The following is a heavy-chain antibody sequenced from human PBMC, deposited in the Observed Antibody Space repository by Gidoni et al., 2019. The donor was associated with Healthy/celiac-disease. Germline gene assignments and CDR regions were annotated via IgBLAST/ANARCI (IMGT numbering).Heavy chain of an antibody. Sequence: EVQLVESGGGLVKPGGSLRLYCAASGFTFSSYSMNWVRQAPGKGLEWVSSISSSSSDIYYADSVKCRVTISRDNAKNSLYLQMNSLRAEDTAVYYCAGTIVVGPAAIDVVSYGMDVWGQGTTVTVSS. J-gene: IGHJ6*02. CDR3: AGTIVVGPAAIDVVSYGMDV. D-gene: IGHD2-2*02. CDR1: GFTFSSYS. CDR2: ISSSSSDI. V-gene: IGHV3-21*01.